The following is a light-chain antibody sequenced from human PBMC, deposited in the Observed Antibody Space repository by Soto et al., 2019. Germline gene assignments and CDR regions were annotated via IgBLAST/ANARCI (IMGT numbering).Light chain of an antibody. CDR1: QDISNY. J-gene: IGKJ1*01. CDR2: AAS. Sequence: DIQMTQSPSSLSASIGDRVTITCRASQDISNYLAWYQQRPGKVPKLLVSAASTLQSGVPSRFGGRGSGTDFTLTISGLQPEDVGTYYCQKYNSVPWTFGHGTKVDIK. V-gene: IGKV1-27*01. CDR3: QKYNSVPWT.